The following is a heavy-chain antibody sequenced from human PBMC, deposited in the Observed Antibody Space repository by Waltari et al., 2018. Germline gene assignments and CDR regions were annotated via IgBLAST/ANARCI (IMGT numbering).Heavy chain of an antibody. Sequence: QLQLQESGSGLVKPSQTLSLTCAVSGGSISSGGYSWSWIRQPPGKGLEWIGYIYHSGSTYYNPSLKSRVTISVDRSKNQFSLKLSSVTAADTAVYYCARAVTSYYFDYWGQGTLVTVSS. CDR2: IYHSGST. CDR3: ARAVTSYYFDY. V-gene: IGHV4-30-2*01. J-gene: IGHJ4*02. CDR1: GGSISSGGYS. D-gene: IGHD4-17*01.